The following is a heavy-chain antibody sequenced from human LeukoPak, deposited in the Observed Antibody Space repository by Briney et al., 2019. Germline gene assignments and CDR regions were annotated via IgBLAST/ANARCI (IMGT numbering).Heavy chain of an antibody. D-gene: IGHD3-3*01. CDR3: ARGGYYSRRGFDP. CDR1: GGSISSHY. Sequence: PSETPSLTCTVSGGSISSHYWSWIRQPPGKGLEWIGYIYYSGSTNYNPSLKSRVTISVDTSKNQFSLKLSSVTAADTAVYYCARGGYYSRRGFDPWGQGTLVTVSS. J-gene: IGHJ5*02. CDR2: IYYSGST. V-gene: IGHV4-59*11.